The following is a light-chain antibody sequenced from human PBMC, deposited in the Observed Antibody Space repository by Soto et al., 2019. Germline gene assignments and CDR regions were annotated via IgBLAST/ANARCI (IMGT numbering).Light chain of an antibody. Sequence: QSALTQPASVSGSPGQSITISCTGTGSDIGNYNYVSWYQQHPGKAPKLMIYGVSNRPSGVSNRFSGSKSGNAASLTISGLQAEDEADYYCSSYTSSSTPVFGGGTKVTVL. J-gene: IGLJ3*02. V-gene: IGLV2-14*01. CDR2: GVS. CDR1: GSDIGNYNY. CDR3: SSYTSSSTPV.